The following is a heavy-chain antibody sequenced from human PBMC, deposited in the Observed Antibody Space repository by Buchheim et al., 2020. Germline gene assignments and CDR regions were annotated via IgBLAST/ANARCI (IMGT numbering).Heavy chain of an antibody. CDR1: GGSISSGGYY. Sequence: QVQLQESGPGLVKPSQTLSLTCTVSGGSISSGGYYWSWIRQHPGKGLEWIGYIYYSGSTYYNPSLKSRVTISVDTSKNQFSLKLSSVTAANTAVYYCASGPYYYGSGSIWGGTFGPGWFDPWGQGTL. V-gene: IGHV4-31*03. CDR2: IYYSGST. D-gene: IGHD3-10*01. CDR3: ASGPYYYGSGSIWGGTFGPGWFDP. J-gene: IGHJ5*02.